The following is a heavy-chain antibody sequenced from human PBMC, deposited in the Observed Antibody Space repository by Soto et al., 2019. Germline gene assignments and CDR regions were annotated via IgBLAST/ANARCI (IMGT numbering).Heavy chain of an antibody. V-gene: IGHV3-23*01. Sequence: GGSLRLSCEASGFTFSSFAMSWVRQTPGKGLEWHSGISGGGGGSYYADSVKGRFTISRDNSKNTLYLQMNSLRVEDTALYYCAKDQLTAGGDYYYYYGMDVWGRGTAVTVSS. CDR3: AKDQLTAGGDYYYYYGMDV. CDR1: GFTFSSFA. CDR2: ISGGGGGS. J-gene: IGHJ6*02. D-gene: IGHD6-13*01.